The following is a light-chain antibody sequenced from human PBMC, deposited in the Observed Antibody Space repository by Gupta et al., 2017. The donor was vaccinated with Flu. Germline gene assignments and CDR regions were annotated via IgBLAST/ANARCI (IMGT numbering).Light chain of an antibody. CDR1: QSVSNQ. CDR3: QQRSGLPMYT. Sequence: EIFFSQSPVTLSLSPGDSAILSCRASQSVSNQLAWYQQRPGQPPRLLMFDASRRAAGIPARFSGSGSGTDFTLTITTLEPEDFAVYYCQQRSGLPMYTFGQGTKLEIK. J-gene: IGKJ2*01. CDR2: DAS. V-gene: IGKV3-11*01.